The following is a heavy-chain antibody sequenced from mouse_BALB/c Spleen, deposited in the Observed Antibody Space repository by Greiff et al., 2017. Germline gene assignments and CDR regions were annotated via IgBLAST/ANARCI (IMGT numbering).Heavy chain of an antibody. J-gene: IGHJ2*01. CDR3: ARPYGNYRYYFDY. V-gene: IGHV5-17*02. CDR1: GFTFSSFG. D-gene: IGHD2-1*01. CDR2: ISSGSSTI. Sequence: EVMLVESGGGLVQPGGSRKLSCAASGFTFSSFGMHSVRQAPEKGLEWVAYISSGSSTIYYADTVKGRFTISRDNPKNTLFLQMTSLRSEDTAMYYCARPYGNYRYYFDYWGQGTTLTVSS.